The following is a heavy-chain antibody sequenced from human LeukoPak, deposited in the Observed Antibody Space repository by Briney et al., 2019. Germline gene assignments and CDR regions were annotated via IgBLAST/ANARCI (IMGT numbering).Heavy chain of an antibody. CDR1: GGSINTVVNY. CDR2: IYYSGNT. D-gene: IGHD3-10*01. Sequence: PSETPSLTCTVSGGSINTVVNYWTWVRQYPGKGLEWIGNIYYSGNTYYNPSLNSRLTISVDTSKNQFSLRLDSVTAADTAVYYCARVDTMVRGVINWFDPWGQGTLVIVSS. V-gene: IGHV4-31*03. J-gene: IGHJ5*02. CDR3: ARVDTMVRGVINWFDP.